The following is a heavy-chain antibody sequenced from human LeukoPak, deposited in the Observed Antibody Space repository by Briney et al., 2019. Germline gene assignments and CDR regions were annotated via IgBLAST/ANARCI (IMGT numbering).Heavy chain of an antibody. D-gene: IGHD6-13*01. CDR1: GTSISSGAYY. CDR3: ARAYSSSSFTFDY. CDR2: IYYSGST. J-gene: IGHJ4*02. V-gene: IGHV4-39*07. Sequence: SETLSLTCTVSGTSISSGAYYWNWIRQPPGKGLEWLGSIYYSGSTYYNPSLKSRVTISVDTSKNQFSLKLSSVTAADTAVYYCARAYSSSSFTFDYWGQGTLVTVS.